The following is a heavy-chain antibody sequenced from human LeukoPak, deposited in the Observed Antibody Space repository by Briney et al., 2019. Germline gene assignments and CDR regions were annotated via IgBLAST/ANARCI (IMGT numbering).Heavy chain of an antibody. Sequence: GGSLRLSCTASGFTFGDYAMSWVRQAPGKGLEWVGFIRSKAYGGTTEYAASVKGRFAISRDDSKSIACLQMNSLKTEDTAVYYCTRDLGYCSSTSCPPLGVWGQGTTVTVSS. V-gene: IGHV3-49*04. J-gene: IGHJ6*02. D-gene: IGHD2-2*01. CDR2: IRSKAYGGTT. CDR1: GFTFGDYA. CDR3: TRDLGYCSSTSCPPLGV.